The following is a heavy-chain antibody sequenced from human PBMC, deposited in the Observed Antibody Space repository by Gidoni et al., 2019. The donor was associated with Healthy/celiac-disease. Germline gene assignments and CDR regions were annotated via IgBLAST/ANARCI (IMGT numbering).Heavy chain of an antibody. J-gene: IGHJ5*02. CDR2: ISWNSGSI. CDR3: AKDAQMATIQGWFDP. Sequence: EVQLVESGGGLVQPGRSLRLSCAASGFTFDDYALHWVRQAPGKGLGWVSGISWNSGSIGYADSVKGRFTISRDNAKNSLYLQMNSLRAEDTALYYCAKDAQMATIQGWFDPWGQGTLVTVSS. D-gene: IGHD5-12*01. CDR1: GFTFDDYA. V-gene: IGHV3-9*01.